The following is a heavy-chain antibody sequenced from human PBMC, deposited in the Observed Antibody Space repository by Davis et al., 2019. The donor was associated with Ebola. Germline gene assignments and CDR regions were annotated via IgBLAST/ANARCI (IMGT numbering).Heavy chain of an antibody. Sequence: PGGSLRLSCAASGFPFYSYAMSWVRQAPGKGLEWVSAITGSGGSTYYAASVKDRFSISRDNSKDTLYLQLNSLRAEDTAVYYCAQDMIAEGLSSPHPDFQHWGQGTLVTVSS. J-gene: IGHJ1*01. CDR3: AQDMIAEGLSSPHPDFQH. D-gene: IGHD3-22*01. CDR2: ITGSGGST. CDR1: GFPFYSYA. V-gene: IGHV3-23*01.